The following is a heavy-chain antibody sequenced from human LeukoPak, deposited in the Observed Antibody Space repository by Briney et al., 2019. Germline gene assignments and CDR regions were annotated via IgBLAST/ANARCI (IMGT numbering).Heavy chain of an antibody. Sequence: GGSLRLSCAASGFTVSSNYMSWVRQAPGKGLEWVSSISSSSSYIYYADSVKGRFTISRDNAKNSLYLQMNSLRAEDTAVYYCAGRYFDWLNDYWGQGTLVTVSS. J-gene: IGHJ4*02. CDR3: AGRYFDWLNDY. V-gene: IGHV3-21*01. CDR2: ISSSSSYI. CDR1: GFTVSSNY. D-gene: IGHD3-9*01.